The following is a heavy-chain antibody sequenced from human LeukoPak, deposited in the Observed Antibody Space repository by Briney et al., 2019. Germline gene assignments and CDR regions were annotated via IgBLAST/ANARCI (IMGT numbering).Heavy chain of an antibody. D-gene: IGHD6-13*01. J-gene: IGHJ5*02. V-gene: IGHV3-33*01. CDR2: IWYDGGNK. CDR1: GFTFSSYG. Sequence: GGSLRLSCAASGFTFSSYGMHWVRQAPGKGLEWVALIWYDGGNKYYGDSVKGRFTISRDNSKNTLYLQMNGLRPEDTAVYHCAINTRPGAGAGMGLFDPWGQGTLVTVSS. CDR3: AINTRPGAGAGMGLFDP.